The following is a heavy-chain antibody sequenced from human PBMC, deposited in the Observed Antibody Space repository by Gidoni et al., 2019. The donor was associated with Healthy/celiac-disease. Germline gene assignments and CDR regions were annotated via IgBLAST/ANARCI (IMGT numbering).Heavy chain of an antibody. CDR2: ISGSGGST. CDR3: AKDGIPKAKRNYYYYYGMDV. Sequence: EVQLVESGGGLVQPGGSLRLSCDASGFTFSSCAMRWVRPAPGKGLEWVSAISGSGGSTYYAYSVKGRFTISRDNSKNTLYLQMNSLRAEDTAVYYCAKDGIPKAKRNYYYYYGMDVWGQGTTVTVSS. CDR1: GFTFSSCA. J-gene: IGHJ6*02. V-gene: IGHV3-23*04.